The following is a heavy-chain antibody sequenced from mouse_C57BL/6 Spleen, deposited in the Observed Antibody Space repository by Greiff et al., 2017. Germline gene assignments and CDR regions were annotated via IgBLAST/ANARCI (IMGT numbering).Heavy chain of an antibody. CDR3: ARRDYP. D-gene: IGHD2-4*01. CDR1: GFTFSDYG. J-gene: IGHJ3*01. V-gene: IGHV5-17*01. Sequence: EVHLVESGGGLVKPGGSLKLSCAASGFTFSDYGMNWVRQAPEKGLEWVAYISSGSSTIYYADTVKGRFTISRDNAKNTLFLQMTSLRSEDTAMYYCARRDYPWGPGTLVTVSA. CDR2: ISSGSSTI.